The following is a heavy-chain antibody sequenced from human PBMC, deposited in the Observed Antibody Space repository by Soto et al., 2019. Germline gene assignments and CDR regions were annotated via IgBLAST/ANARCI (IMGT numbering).Heavy chain of an antibody. CDR3: AHKGPEDWPLDY. CDR2: IYWDDSK. Sequence: QITLKESGPTLVRPTQTLTLTCAFSGFSLSTSGVGVGWIRQPPGKALEWLEGIYWDDSKDYSPSLRSRLTITKDTSKNQVCLTMTNMDPMDTGTYYCAHKGPEDWPLDYWGQGTLVTVSS. CDR1: GFSLSTSGVG. V-gene: IGHV2-5*02. D-gene: IGHD3-9*01. J-gene: IGHJ4*02.